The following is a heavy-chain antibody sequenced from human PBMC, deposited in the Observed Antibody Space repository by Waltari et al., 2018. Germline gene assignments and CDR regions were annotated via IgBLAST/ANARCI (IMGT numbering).Heavy chain of an antibody. Sequence: EVQLVESGGGLVQPGGSLRLSCAASGFRHSMYWMHWFRQAPGKGRVVAERGNSSGSSTSYADSVKGRFTISKDNAKKTVYLQMNSLRAEVTAIYYCARGARRTTVTTGWWYFDLWGRGALVTVSS. J-gene: IGHJ2*01. CDR2: GNSSGSST. CDR1: GFRHSMYW. CDR3: ARGARRTTVTTGWWYFDL. D-gene: IGHD4-17*01. V-gene: IGHV3-74*01.